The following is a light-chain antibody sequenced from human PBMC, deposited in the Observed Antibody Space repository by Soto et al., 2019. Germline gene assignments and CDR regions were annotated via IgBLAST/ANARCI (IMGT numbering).Light chain of an antibody. Sequence: DIQMTQSPSTLSASVGDRVTITCRASQNINMWLAWYQQKPGKAPKLLIYDASRLQSGVPSRFGGSGSWTDFTLTITSLLPDDCATYYCQHYSLYSPWTFGQGTKVEI. CDR2: DAS. J-gene: IGKJ1*01. V-gene: IGKV1-5*01. CDR1: QNINMW. CDR3: QHYSLYSPWT.